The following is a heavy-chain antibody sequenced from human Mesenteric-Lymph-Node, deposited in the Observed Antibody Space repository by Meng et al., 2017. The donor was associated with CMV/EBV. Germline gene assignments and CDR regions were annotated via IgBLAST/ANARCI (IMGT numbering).Heavy chain of an antibody. J-gene: IGHJ5*02. CDR3: ARGLDLNWFDP. Sequence: SCKASGGTCSSYTISWVRQAPGQGLEWMGRIIPILGIANYAQKFQGRVTITADKSTSTAYMELSSLRSEDTAVYYCARGLDLNWFDPWGQGTLVTVSS. CDR2: IIPILGIA. V-gene: IGHV1-69*02. CDR1: GGTCSSYT. D-gene: IGHD3/OR15-3a*01.